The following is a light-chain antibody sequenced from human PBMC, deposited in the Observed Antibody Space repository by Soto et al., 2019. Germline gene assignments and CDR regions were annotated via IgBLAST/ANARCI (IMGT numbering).Light chain of an antibody. Sequence: EIVMTQSPATLSVSPGERATLSCRASQSVSIDLACYQQKSGQPPRLLIYDASTRATGFPARFSGSGSGTEFTLTISSLQSEDFAVYYCQQYNNWPLTFGGGTKVDIK. V-gene: IGKV3D-15*01. CDR3: QQYNNWPLT. CDR2: DAS. CDR1: QSVSID. J-gene: IGKJ4*01.